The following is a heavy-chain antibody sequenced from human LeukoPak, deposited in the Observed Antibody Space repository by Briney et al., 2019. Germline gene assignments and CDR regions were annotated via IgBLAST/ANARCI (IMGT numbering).Heavy chain of an antibody. J-gene: IGHJ4*02. Sequence: TGGSLRLSCAASGFTVSSNYMSWVRQAPGKGLEWVSVIYSGGSTYYADSVKGRFTISRDNSKNTLYLQMNSLRAEDTAVYYCARDRYGGSSWYPYYFDYWGQGTLVTVSS. CDR2: IYSGGST. V-gene: IGHV3-53*05. CDR3: ARDRYGGSSWYPYYFDY. D-gene: IGHD6-13*01. CDR1: GFTVSSNY.